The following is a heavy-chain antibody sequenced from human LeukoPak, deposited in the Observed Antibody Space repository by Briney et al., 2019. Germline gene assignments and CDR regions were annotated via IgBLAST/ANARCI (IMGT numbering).Heavy chain of an antibody. CDR1: GCSFTSYW. CDR3: ARTRYSSSSGPYNWFDP. Sequence: GESLKISCKGSGCSFTSYWIGWVRQMPGKGLEWMGIIYPGDSDTRYSPSFQGQVTISADKSISTAYLQWSSLKASDTAMYYCARTRYSSSSGPYNWFDPWGQGTLVTVSS. V-gene: IGHV5-51*01. D-gene: IGHD6-6*01. CDR2: IYPGDSDT. J-gene: IGHJ5*02.